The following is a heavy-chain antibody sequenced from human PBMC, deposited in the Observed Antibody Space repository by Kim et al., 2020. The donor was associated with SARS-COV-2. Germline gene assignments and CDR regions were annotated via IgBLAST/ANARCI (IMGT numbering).Heavy chain of an antibody. D-gene: IGHD3-22*01. CDR1: GFTFSDYD. Sequence: GGSLRLSCAASGFTFSDYDMNWLRQAPGKGLEWVSKISDIGSHKYYADSVKGRFTISRDNAKNSLYLQMNSLRAEDTAVYYCARGVVVPPAYIRQYYYAFDVWREGTTVPLSS. J-gene: IGHJ6*01. CDR3: ARGVVVPPAYIRQYYYAFDV. V-gene: IGHV3-11*04. CDR2: ISDIGSHK.